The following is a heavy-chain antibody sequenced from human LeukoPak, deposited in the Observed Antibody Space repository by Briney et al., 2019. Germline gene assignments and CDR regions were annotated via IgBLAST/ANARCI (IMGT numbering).Heavy chain of an antibody. Sequence: SVKVSCKATGGTFSSYAMSWGRQGPGQGLEWMGGIIPSFGTANYAQKFQGRVTITTDEATSTAYMELSSLRSEDTAVYYCARGGYYYDSSGYSRNNEYFQHWGQGTLVTVSS. D-gene: IGHD3-22*01. CDR3: ARGGYYYDSSGYSRNNEYFQH. CDR1: GGTFSSYA. J-gene: IGHJ1*01. CDR2: IIPSFGTA. V-gene: IGHV1-69*05.